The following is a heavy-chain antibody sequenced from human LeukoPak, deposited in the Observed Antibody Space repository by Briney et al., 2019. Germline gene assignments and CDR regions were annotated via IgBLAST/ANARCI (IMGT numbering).Heavy chain of an antibody. CDR1: GGSISSHY. CDR2: IYYSGST. V-gene: IGHV4-59*11. CDR3: ARHHCSSTSCYVTGSDAFDI. D-gene: IGHD2-2*01. Sequence: SETLSLTCTVSGGSISSHYWSWIRQPPGKGLEWIGYIYYSGSTNYNPSLKSRVTISVDTSKNQFSLKLSSVTAADTAVYYCARHHCSSTSCYVTGSDAFDIWGQGTMVTVSS. J-gene: IGHJ3*02.